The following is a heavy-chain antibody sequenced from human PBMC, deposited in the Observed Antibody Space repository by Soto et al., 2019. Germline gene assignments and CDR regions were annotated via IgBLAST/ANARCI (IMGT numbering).Heavy chain of an antibody. D-gene: IGHD2-21*01. Sequence: EVQLVESGGDLVQPGGSLRLSCAASGFSFSTYWMTWVRQAPGKGLEWVASIRQDGIEKHCVDSVKGRFTISRDNAANSLFLQIDSPVAEDSASYYGVRGCGRPQCPYHFDSWGRGILVTVSS. V-gene: IGHV3-7*04. CDR2: IRQDGIEK. CDR3: VRGCGRPQCPYHFDS. CDR1: GFSFSTYW. J-gene: IGHJ4*02.